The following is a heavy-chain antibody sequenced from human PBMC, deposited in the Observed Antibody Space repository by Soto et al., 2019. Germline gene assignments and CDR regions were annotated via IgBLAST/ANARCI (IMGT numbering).Heavy chain of an antibody. D-gene: IGHD3-3*01. J-gene: IGHJ4*02. CDR3: ATRGDFVAN. V-gene: IGHV3-11*01. Sequence: GGSLRLSCAASGFTFSDDYMSWIRQAPGKGLEWVSYISSSGSITYYADSVKGRFTISRDNAKNSLYLQMNSLRAGDTSVYYLATRGDFVANWGQGPLVTVSS. CDR1: GFTFSDDY. CDR2: ISSSGSIT.